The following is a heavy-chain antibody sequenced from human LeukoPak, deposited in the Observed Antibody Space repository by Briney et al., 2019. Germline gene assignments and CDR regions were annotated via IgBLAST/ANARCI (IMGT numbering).Heavy chain of an antibody. CDR2: ISSSSSYI. J-gene: IGHJ6*03. D-gene: IGHD3-3*01. Sequence: GGSLRLSCAASGFTFSSYSMNWVRQAPGKGLEWVSSISSSSSYIYYADSVKGRFTISRDNAKNSLYLQMNSLRAEDTAVYYCARVRGITIFGVARNFYMDVWGKGTTVTVSS. V-gene: IGHV3-21*01. CDR3: ARVRGITIFGVARNFYMDV. CDR1: GFTFSSYS.